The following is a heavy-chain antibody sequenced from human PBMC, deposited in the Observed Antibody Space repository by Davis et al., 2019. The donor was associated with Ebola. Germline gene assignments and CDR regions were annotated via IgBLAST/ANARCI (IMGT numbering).Heavy chain of an antibody. CDR3: ARGIVVITGYYYHGIDV. Sequence: SETLSLTCTVPGGSVSSGRHYWSWIRQPPGKGLEWIGYIYDSETTDYNPSLKSRVTISVETSKNQLSLELSSVTAAETAVYYCARGIVVITGYYYHGIDVWGKGTTVTVSS. V-gene: IGHV4-61*01. CDR1: GGSVSSGRHY. D-gene: IGHD3-22*01. J-gene: IGHJ6*04. CDR2: IYDSETT.